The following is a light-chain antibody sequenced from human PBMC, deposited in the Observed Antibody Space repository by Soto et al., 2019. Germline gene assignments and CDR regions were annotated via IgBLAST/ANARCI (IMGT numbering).Light chain of an antibody. CDR2: DAS. Sequence: DIQMTQSPSALSASVGDRVTITCQASQDLGNFLNWYQQKPGQAPNLLIYDASNFEIGLPSRFSGSGYGTDFTFTITSLQPEDLATDYGQQYSRLPSIGPGTKVYI. CDR3: QQYSRLPS. CDR1: QDLGNF. J-gene: IGKJ3*01. V-gene: IGKV1-33*01.